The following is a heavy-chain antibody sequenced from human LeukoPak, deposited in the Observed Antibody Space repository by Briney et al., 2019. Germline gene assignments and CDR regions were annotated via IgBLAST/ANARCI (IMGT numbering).Heavy chain of an antibody. J-gene: IGHJ3*02. Sequence: PSQTLSLTCTVSGGSISSGGYYWSWIRQHPGKGLEWIGYIYYSGSTYYNPSLKSRVTISVDTSKNQFSLKLSSVTAADTAVYYCARAGGNYYDSSGYYGADVFDIWGQGTMVTVSS. D-gene: IGHD3-22*01. CDR2: IYYSGST. V-gene: IGHV4-31*03. CDR3: ARAGGNYYDSSGYYGADVFDI. CDR1: GGSISSGGYY.